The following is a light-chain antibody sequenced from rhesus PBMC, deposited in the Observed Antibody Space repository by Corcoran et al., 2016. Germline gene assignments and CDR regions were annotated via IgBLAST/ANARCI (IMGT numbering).Light chain of an antibody. V-gene: IGKV1-22*01. Sequence: DIQMTQSPSSLSASVGDTVTITCRASQGISSWLAWYQQKPGKAPKLLTSKASRLQSWVPSGVSGSGSGTDFTLTISSLQSEDFASYYCQQYSSRPLTFGGGTKVEL. CDR2: KAS. J-gene: IGKJ4*01. CDR1: QGISSW. CDR3: QQYSSRPLT.